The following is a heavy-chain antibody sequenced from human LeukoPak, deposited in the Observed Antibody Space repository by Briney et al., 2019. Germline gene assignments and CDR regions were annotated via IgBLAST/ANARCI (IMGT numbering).Heavy chain of an antibody. Sequence: GGSLRLSCDASGFTFSDYYMAWIRQAPGKGLEWISYITSSGTSTYYPVSVRGRFTISRDNARNSVYLQMKYLRADDTAVYYCARDVGATTSATFDLWGQGTMVTVSS. D-gene: IGHD1-26*01. V-gene: IGHV3-11*01. CDR1: GFTFSDYY. CDR3: ARDVGATTSATFDL. CDR2: ITSSGTST. J-gene: IGHJ3*01.